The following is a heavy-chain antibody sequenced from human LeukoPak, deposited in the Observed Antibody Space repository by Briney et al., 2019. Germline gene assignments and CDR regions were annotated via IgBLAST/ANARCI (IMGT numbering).Heavy chain of an antibody. CDR3: ARGSEVYYYGSGSYWYFDY. D-gene: IGHD3-10*01. Sequence: SETLSLTCAVSGGSISSYYWSWIRQPPGKGLEWIGYIYYSGSTNYNPSLKSRVTISVDTSKNQFSLKLSSVTAADTAVYYCARGSEVYYYGSGSYWYFDYWGQGTLVTVSS. J-gene: IGHJ4*02. V-gene: IGHV4-59*01. CDR2: IYYSGST. CDR1: GGSISSYY.